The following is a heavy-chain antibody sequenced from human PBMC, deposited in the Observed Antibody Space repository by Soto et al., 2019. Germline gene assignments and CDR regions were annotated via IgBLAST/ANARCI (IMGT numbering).Heavy chain of an antibody. CDR1: GFTFSSYS. V-gene: IGHV3-21*01. CDR2: ISSSSSYI. J-gene: IGHJ4*02. D-gene: IGHD3-3*01. Sequence: PGGSLRLSCAASGFTFSSYSMNWVLQAPGKGLEWVSSISSSSSYIYYADSVKGRFTISRDNAKNSLYLQMNSLRAEDTAVYYCARDSVKRYYDFWSGYYPVDYWGQGTLVTVSS. CDR3: ARDSVKRYYDFWSGYYPVDY.